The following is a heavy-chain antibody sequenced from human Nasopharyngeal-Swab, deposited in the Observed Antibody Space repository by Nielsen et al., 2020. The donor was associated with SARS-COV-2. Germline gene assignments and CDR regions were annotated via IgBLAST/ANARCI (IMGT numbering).Heavy chain of an antibody. V-gene: IGHV3-7*01. D-gene: IGHD2/OR15-2a*01. Sequence: GESLKISCAASGFSVSTYWLTWVRQDPGRGLEWIANIKEDGSETYYVDSVKGRFTISRDNAKNSLYLQMNSLRGEDTAVYFCARAPVIATRPILWSDPRGRGTLVIVSS. CDR3: ARAPVIATRPILWSDP. CDR2: IKEDGSET. J-gene: IGHJ5*02. CDR1: GFSVSTYW.